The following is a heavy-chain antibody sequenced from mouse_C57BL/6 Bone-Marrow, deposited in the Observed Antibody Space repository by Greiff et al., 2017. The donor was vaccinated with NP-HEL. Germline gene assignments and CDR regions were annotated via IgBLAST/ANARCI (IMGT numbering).Heavy chain of an antibody. Sequence: EVKLVESGGGLVKPGGSLKLSCAASGFTFSSYAMSWVRQTPEKRLEWVATISDGGSYTYYPDNVKGRFTISRDNAKNNLYLQMSHLKSEDTAMYYCARDPTFYAMDYWGQGTSVTFSS. V-gene: IGHV5-4*01. D-gene: IGHD1-1*01. J-gene: IGHJ4*01. CDR1: GFTFSSYA. CDR3: ARDPTFYAMDY. CDR2: ISDGGSYT.